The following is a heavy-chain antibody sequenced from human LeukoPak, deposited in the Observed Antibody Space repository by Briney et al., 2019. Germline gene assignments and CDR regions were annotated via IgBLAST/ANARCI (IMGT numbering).Heavy chain of an antibody. CDR3: ARGGRRASMIVVVITKDYYYGMDV. J-gene: IGHJ6*02. D-gene: IGHD3-22*01. CDR2: MNPNSGNT. V-gene: IGHV1-8*01. CDR1: GYTFTSYD. Sequence: RASVKVSCKASGYTFTSYDINWVRQATGQGLERMGWMNPNSGNTGYAQKFQGRVTMTRNTSISTAYMELSSLRSEDTAVYYCARGGRRASMIVVVITKDYYYGMDVWGQGTTVTVSS.